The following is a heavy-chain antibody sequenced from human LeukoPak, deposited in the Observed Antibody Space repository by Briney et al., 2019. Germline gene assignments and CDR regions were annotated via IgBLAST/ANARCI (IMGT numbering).Heavy chain of an antibody. CDR3: AQTRWLTPFDY. CDR1: GYTFTSYG. D-gene: IGHD4-23*01. CDR2: ISAYNGNT. Sequence: ASVTVSCTASGYTFTSYGISWVRQAPGQGLEWMGWISAYNGNTNYAQKLQGRVTMTTDTSTSTAYMELRSLRSDDTAVYYCAQTRWLTPFDYWGQGTLVTVSS. V-gene: IGHV1-18*01. J-gene: IGHJ4*02.